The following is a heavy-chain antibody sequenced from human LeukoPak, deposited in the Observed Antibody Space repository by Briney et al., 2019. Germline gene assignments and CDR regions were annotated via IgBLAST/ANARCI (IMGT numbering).Heavy chain of an antibody. V-gene: IGHV4-59*08. CDR3: ARRIAAADAFDI. Sequence: SETLSLTCTVSGGSISSYYWSWIRQPPGKGLEWNGCIYYSGSTNYNPSLKSRVTISVDTSKNQFSLKLSSVTAADTAVYYCARRIAAADAFDIWGQGTMVTVSS. CDR1: GGSISSYY. D-gene: IGHD6-13*01. J-gene: IGHJ3*02. CDR2: IYYSGST.